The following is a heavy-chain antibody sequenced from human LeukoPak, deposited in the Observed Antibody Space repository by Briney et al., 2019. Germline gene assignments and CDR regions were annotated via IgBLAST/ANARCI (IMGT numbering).Heavy chain of an antibody. J-gene: IGHJ4*02. Sequence: GGSLRLSCAASGFTFTDYAMSWVRQAPEKGLEWISTISDNGGETYYADSVKGRFAISRDNAKNSLYLQMNSLRVEDTAVYYCAKEGRSLQTYWGQGTLVTVSS. D-gene: IGHD5-24*01. CDR1: GFTFTDYA. CDR3: AKEGRSLQTY. V-gene: IGHV3-23*01. CDR2: ISDNGGET.